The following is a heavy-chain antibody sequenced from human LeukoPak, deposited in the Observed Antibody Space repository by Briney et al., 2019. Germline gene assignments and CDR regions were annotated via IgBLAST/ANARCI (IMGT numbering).Heavy chain of an antibody. D-gene: IGHD2-8*02. Sequence: SETLSPTCTLSGCSITSFYWNSIRQPAGRGLEWIGRCGTTYNPSLKSRVTMSLDTSKNQFSLRLTSVTAADTAVYYCAKDQGIGVYWYWYFDGWGRGTLITVSS. V-gene: IGHV4-4*07. CDR1: GCSITSFY. CDR2: CGT. CDR3: AKDQGIGVYWYWYFDG. J-gene: IGHJ2*01.